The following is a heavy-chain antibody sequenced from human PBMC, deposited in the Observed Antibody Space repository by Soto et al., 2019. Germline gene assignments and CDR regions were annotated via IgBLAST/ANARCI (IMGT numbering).Heavy chain of an antibody. Sequence: SETLSLTCAVYCGSFSGYYWSWIRQPPGKGLEWIGEINHSGSTNYNPSLKSRVTISVDTSKNQFSLKLSSVTAADTAVYYCARDRRYYDFWSGYSKGVDYWGQGTLVTVSS. CDR1: CGSFSGYY. CDR2: INHSGST. D-gene: IGHD3-3*01. J-gene: IGHJ4*02. V-gene: IGHV4-34*01. CDR3: ARDRRYYDFWSGYSKGVDY.